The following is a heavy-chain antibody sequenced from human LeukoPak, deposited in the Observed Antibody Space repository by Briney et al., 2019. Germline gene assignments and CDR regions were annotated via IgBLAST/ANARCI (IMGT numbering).Heavy chain of an antibody. Sequence: PGGSLRLSCAASGFTVSSNYMSWVRQAPGKGLEWVSVIYSGGNTYYADSVKGRFTMSRDNSKNTLYLQMNSLRAEDTAVYYCARALSSSGWYRHFDYWGQGTLVTVSS. CDR1: GFTVSSNY. J-gene: IGHJ4*02. CDR3: ARALSSSGWYRHFDY. CDR2: IYSGGNT. V-gene: IGHV3-66*01. D-gene: IGHD6-19*01.